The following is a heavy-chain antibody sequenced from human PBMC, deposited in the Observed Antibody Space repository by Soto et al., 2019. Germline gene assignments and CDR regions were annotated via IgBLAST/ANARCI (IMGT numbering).Heavy chain of an antibody. V-gene: IGHV1-69*01. J-gene: IGHJ4*02. CDR3: ASYYYDSGGYCYFDY. D-gene: IGHD3-22*01. CDR2: VIPVFGTA. Sequence: QMQLVQSGAEVKRPGSSVKVSCKASGGTISSCAINWVRQAPGRGLEWMGGVIPVFGTANYAQKFQGRVTITADESTSTSYMDLSSLRSEDTAVYYGASYYYDSGGYCYFDYWGQGTLVTVST. CDR1: GGTISSCA.